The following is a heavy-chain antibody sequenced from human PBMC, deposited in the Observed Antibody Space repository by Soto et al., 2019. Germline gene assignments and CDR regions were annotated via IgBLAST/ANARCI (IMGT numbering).Heavy chain of an antibody. CDR1: GFTFSSYA. J-gene: IGHJ4*02. D-gene: IGHD6-13*01. CDR3: AKDRIALVGSPPYY. V-gene: IGHV3-23*01. Sequence: EVQLLESGGGLVQPGGSLRLSCAASGFTFSSYAMSWVRQAPGMGLEWVSGISGSGGSTYYADSVKGRFTISRDNSKNTLYLQMNRLRAEDTAVYYCAKDRIALVGSPPYYWGQGTLVTVSS. CDR2: ISGSGGST.